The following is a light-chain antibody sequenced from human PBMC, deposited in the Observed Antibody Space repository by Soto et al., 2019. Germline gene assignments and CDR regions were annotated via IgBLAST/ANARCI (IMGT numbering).Light chain of an antibody. CDR2: EVN. Sequence: QSVLTQPPSASGSPGQSVAISCTGTRSDVGGNDYVSWYQQHPGKAPKLIIYEVNKRPSGVPDRFSGSKSGNTASLTVSGLKAEDEADYYCRSYGTNRIFGGGTK. J-gene: IGLJ2*01. CDR3: RSYGTNRI. CDR1: RSDVGGNDY. V-gene: IGLV2-8*01.